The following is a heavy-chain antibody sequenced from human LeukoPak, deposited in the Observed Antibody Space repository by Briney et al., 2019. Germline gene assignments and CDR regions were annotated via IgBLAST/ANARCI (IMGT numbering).Heavy chain of an antibody. CDR1: GYSFTSYW. D-gene: IGHD6-13*01. J-gene: IGHJ3*02. CDR3: ARLQQKASRDAFDI. Sequence: KSEESLKISCKGSGYSFTSYWIGWVRQMPGKGLEWMGIIYPGDSDTRYSPSFQGQVTISADKSISTAYLQWSSLKASDTAMYYCARLQQKASRDAFDIWGQGTMVTVSS. CDR2: IYPGDSDT. V-gene: IGHV5-51*01.